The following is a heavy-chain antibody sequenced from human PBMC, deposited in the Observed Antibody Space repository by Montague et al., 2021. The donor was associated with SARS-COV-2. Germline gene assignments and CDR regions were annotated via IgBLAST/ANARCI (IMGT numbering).Heavy chain of an antibody. D-gene: IGHD4-11*01. CDR3: AGKALTVPADY. V-gene: IGHV4-4*02. Sequence: SETLSLTCAVSGVSITSTNWWSLVRQPPGKGLEWIGEISYRGIATYNPSLKSRATISMDRSRNLFSLRLSSVTAADTAIYYCAGKALTVPADYWGQGTLVTVS. CDR1: GVSITSTNW. J-gene: IGHJ4*02. CDR2: ISYRGIA.